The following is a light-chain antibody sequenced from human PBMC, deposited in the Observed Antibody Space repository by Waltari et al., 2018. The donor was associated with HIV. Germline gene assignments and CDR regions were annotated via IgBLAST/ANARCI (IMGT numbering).Light chain of an antibody. CDR3: QHYGNSLTWT. CDR1: QSVPKNF. J-gene: IGKJ1*01. CDR2: GAS. Sequence: EIVLTQSPGTLSLSLGDRATLSCRASQSVPKNFLAWYQHKRGQPPRLLIYGASTRATDTPVRFSGSGSGTDFTLTISRLEPEDFAVYYCQHYGNSLTWTFGQGTKMEIK. V-gene: IGKV3-20*01.